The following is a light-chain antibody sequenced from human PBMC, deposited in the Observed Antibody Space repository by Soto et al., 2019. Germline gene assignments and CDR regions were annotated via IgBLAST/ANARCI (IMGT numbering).Light chain of an antibody. V-gene: IGLV1-47*01. CDR1: SSNIGSNY. CDR2: RNN. J-gene: IGLJ2*01. CDR3: AAWGGSLSVL. Sequence: QSVLTQPPSASGTPGQRVTISCSGSSSNIGSNYVYWYQQLPGTAPKLLIYRNNQRPSGVPDRFSGSKSGTSASLAISGLRSEDEADYYCAAWGGSLSVLFGGGTKVTVL.